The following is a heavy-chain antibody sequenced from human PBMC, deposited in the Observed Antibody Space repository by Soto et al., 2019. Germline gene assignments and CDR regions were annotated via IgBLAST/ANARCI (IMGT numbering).Heavy chain of an antibody. Sequence: QVQLVQSGAEVKNPGASVKISCKASGYTFTTYYMHWLRQARGQGLEWMGIITPSSGSTRYEQKFQDRITMTRDKSTITVYMELGSLRSEDTAVYYFARAVSTKTAPIDYWGQGTLVTVSS. D-gene: IGHD4-17*01. J-gene: IGHJ4*02. CDR2: ITPSSGST. CDR1: GYTFTTYY. V-gene: IGHV1-46*01. CDR3: ARAVSTKTAPIDY.